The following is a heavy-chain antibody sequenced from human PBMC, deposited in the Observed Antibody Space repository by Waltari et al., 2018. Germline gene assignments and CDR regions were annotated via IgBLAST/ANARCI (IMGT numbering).Heavy chain of an antibody. Sequence: EVQLVQSGAEVKKPGESLKISCKGSGFTFSSYAMSWVRQAPGKGLEWVSVIYRGSRTYDADTVKGRCTISRDNYKNTLYLQMNSLRAEDTAVYYCAKGDYGSGSYYPTWGQGTLVTVSS. CDR2: IYRGSRT. CDR1: GFTFSSYA. D-gene: IGHD3-10*01. CDR3: AKGDYGSGSYYPT. J-gene: IGHJ5*02. V-gene: IGHV3-23*03.